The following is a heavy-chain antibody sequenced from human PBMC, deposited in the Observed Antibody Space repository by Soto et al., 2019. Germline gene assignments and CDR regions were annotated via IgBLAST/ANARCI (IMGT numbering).Heavy chain of an antibody. CDR1: GFTFDDYA. CDR2: ISWNSGSI. J-gene: IGHJ1*01. D-gene: IGHD6-19*01. Sequence: EVQLVESGGGLVQPGRSLRLSCAASGFTFDDYAMHWVRQAPGKGLEWVSGISWNSGSIGYADSVKGRFTISRDNAKNSLSLQMNTLRAEDTALYYCAKSEQWLVGRALQHWGQGTLVTVSS. V-gene: IGHV3-9*01. CDR3: AKSEQWLVGRALQH.